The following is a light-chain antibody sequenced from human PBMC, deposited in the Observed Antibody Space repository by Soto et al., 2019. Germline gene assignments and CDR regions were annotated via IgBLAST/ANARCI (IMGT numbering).Light chain of an antibody. CDR3: SSYTPTSTIL. CDR2: EVS. V-gene: IGLV2-14*01. J-gene: IGLJ2*01. CDR1: TSDVGGYNY. Sequence: QSALTQPASVSGSPGQSITISCTGTTSDVGGYNYVSWYQQHPDKAPKLIIYEVSNRPSGVSIRFSGSKSANTASLTISGLQAEYEADYYCSSYTPTSTILFGGGTKLTVL.